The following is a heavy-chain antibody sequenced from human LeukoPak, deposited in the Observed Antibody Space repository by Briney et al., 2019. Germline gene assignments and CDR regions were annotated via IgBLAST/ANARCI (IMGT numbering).Heavy chain of an antibody. V-gene: IGHV3-23*01. J-gene: IGHJ6*03. CDR2: INTSGRTT. CDR1: GFTFISYA. CDR3: ETDPVHNYYRTYMDV. Sequence: GGSLRLSCAASGFTFISYAMSCVRQAPGKGLEWVATINTSGRTTYYAASVKGRCTISRDKSKDTFYLHMDRLSAEDTALYHCETDPVHNYYRTYMDVWGKGTTVIVSS.